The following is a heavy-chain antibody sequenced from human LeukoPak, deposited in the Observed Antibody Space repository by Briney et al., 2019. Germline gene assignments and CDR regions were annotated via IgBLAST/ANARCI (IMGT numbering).Heavy chain of an antibody. CDR3: ARDRVWTVLY. CDR2: INQDGSEK. D-gene: IGHD6-13*01. J-gene: IGHJ4*02. CDR1: GFTFSSYS. Sequence: PGGSLRLSCAASGFTFSSYSMSWVRQAPGKGLDWVANINQDGSEKYYVDSVKGRFTISRDNAKNSLYPQMNSLRAEDTAVYYCARDRVWTVLYWGQGTLVTVSS. V-gene: IGHV3-7*01.